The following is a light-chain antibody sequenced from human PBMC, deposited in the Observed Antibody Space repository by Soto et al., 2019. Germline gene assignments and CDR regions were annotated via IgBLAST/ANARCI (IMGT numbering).Light chain of an antibody. CDR3: QQYGSFPRT. Sequence: LSLSPGERATLSCRASQTVSNNYLAWYQQKPGQAPRLLIYGASNRATGFPDRFSGSGSGTDFTLTITRLEPEDFAVYFCQQYGSFPRTFGGGTKVDIK. CDR2: GAS. V-gene: IGKV3-20*01. J-gene: IGKJ4*01. CDR1: QTVSNNY.